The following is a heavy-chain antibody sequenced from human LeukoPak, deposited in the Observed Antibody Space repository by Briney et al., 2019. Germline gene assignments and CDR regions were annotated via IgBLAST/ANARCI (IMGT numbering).Heavy chain of an antibody. V-gene: IGHV3-30*02. Sequence: PGGSLRLSCAASEFTFSSYGMNWVRQAPGKGLEWVAFIRSDGRDKYYADSVKGQFSIFRDNSKSTLDLQMNSLRAEDTAVYYCARGGSWGDYWGQGTLVTVSS. CDR1: EFTFSSYG. CDR2: IRSDGRDK. J-gene: IGHJ4*02. CDR3: ARGGSWGDY. D-gene: IGHD3-16*01.